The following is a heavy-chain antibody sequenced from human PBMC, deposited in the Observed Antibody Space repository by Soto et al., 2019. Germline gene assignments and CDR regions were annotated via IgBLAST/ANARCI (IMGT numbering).Heavy chain of an antibody. J-gene: IGHJ3*02. V-gene: IGHV3-23*01. CDR1: GFTFSSCA. Sequence: GGSLRLSCAASGFTFSSCAMSWVRQAPGKGLEWLAGISHAGGSIYYADSVKGRVNVSRDNSKNTLFLQMSTLRAEDTAVYFCARRRGPLLKDAFDIWGQGTMVTVSS. CDR3: ARRRGPLLKDAFDI. CDR2: ISHAGGSI. D-gene: IGHD2-15*01.